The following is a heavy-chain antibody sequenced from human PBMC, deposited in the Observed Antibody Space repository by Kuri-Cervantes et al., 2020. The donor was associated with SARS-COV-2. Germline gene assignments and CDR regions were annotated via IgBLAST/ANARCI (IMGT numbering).Heavy chain of an antibody. J-gene: IGHJ6*02. CDR3: ARDKGFLEWWDYYYYGMDV. Sequence: GESLKISCAASGFTFTRHAMNWVRQAPGKGLEWVSSISTGGTYIYYADSVRGRFTISRDNAKTSLYLQMNSLRAEDTAVYYCARDKGFLEWWDYYYYGMDVWGQGTTVTVSS. CDR2: ISTGGTYI. D-gene: IGHD3-3*01. V-gene: IGHV3-21*01. CDR1: GFTFTRHA.